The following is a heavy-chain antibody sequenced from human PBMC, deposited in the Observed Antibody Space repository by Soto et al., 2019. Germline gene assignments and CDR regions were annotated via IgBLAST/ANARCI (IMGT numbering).Heavy chain of an antibody. V-gene: IGHV4-59*01. J-gene: IGHJ6*02. CDR2: IYYRGTT. CDR3: ARQNGDFDYYFYGVDV. CDR1: GGSIVSYY. Sequence: QVQLQESGPGLVKPSETLSLTCTVSGGSIVSYYWSWIRQPPGKGLEWIGHIYYRGTTTYNPSLQSRVTISVDTSKNRSSLRLSSLSAADTAVYYCARQNGDFDYYFYGVDVWGQGTTVTVS. D-gene: IGHD4-17*01.